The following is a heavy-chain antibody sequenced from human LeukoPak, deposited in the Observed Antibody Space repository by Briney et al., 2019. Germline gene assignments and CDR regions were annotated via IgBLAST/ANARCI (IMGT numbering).Heavy chain of an antibody. D-gene: IGHD2-2*01. J-gene: IGHJ6*03. Sequence: PSETLSLTCTVSGGSISSYYWSWIRRPPGKGLEWIGYIYYSGSTNHNPSLKSRVTISVDTSKNQFSLKLSSVTAADTAVYYCASTNKDIVVVPAAPHNYYYYYMDVWGKGTTVTVSS. V-gene: IGHV4-59*01. CDR3: ASTNKDIVVVPAAPHNYYYYYMDV. CDR2: IYYSGST. CDR1: GGSISSYY.